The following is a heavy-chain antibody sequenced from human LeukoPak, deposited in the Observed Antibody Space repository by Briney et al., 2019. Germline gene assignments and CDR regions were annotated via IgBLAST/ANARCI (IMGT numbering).Heavy chain of an antibody. CDR2: ISSTSDYI. V-gene: IGHV3-21*01. D-gene: IGHD2-2*01. J-gene: IGHJ4*02. CDR3: ASLHDIVVVPPATIDY. CDR1: GFTFSSYS. Sequence: GGSLRLSCAASGFTFSSYSMNWVRQAPGKGLEWVSIISSTSDYIYYADSVKGRFTISRDNAKYSLYLQMNSLRAEDTAVYYCASLHDIVVVPPATIDYWGQGTLVTVSS.